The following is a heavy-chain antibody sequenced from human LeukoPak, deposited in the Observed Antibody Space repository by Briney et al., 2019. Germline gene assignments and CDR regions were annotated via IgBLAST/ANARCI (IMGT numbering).Heavy chain of an antibody. V-gene: IGHV3-11*01. CDR3: ARYSGSYYRSDFDY. Sequence: PGGSLRLSCAASGFTFSDYYMSWIRQAPGKGLEWVSYISSSGSTIYYADSVKGRFTISRDNAKNSLYLQTNSLRAEDTAVYYCARYSGSYYRSDFDYWGQGTLVTVSS. D-gene: IGHD1-26*01. J-gene: IGHJ4*02. CDR1: GFTFSDYY. CDR2: ISSSGSTI.